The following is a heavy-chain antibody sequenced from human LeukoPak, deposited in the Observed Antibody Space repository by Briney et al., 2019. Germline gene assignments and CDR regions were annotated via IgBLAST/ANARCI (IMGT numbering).Heavy chain of an antibody. V-gene: IGHV4-4*07. CDR2: IYTSGST. Sequence: SETLSLTCTVSGSSISSYYWSWIRQPAGKGLEWIGRIYTSGSTNYNPSLKSRVTMSVDTCKNQFSLKLSSVTAADTAVYYCAREIERPTRWFDPWGQGTLVTVSS. J-gene: IGHJ5*02. CDR1: GSSISSYY. D-gene: IGHD2-21*01. CDR3: AREIERPTRWFDP.